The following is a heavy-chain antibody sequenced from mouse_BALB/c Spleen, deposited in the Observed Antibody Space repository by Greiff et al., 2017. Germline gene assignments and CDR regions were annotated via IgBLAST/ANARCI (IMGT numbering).Heavy chain of an antibody. CDR3: ARDEAMITTKGGYAMDY. V-gene: IGHV7-3*02. CDR2: IRNKANGYTT. D-gene: IGHD2-4*01. Sequence: EVKLMESGGGLVQPGGSLRLSCATSGFTFTDYYMSWVRQPPGKALEWLGFIRNKANGYTTEYSASVKGRFTISRDNSQSILYLQMNTLRAEDSATYYCARDEAMITTKGGYAMDYWGQGNSVTVSS. CDR1: GFTFTDYY. J-gene: IGHJ4*01.